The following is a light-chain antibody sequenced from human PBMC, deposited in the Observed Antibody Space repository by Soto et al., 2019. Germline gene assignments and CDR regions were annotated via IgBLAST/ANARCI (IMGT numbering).Light chain of an antibody. CDR1: QFLSSY. Sequence: EIVLTQSPATLSLSPGERATLSCRASQFLSSYLAWYQQIPGQPPRLLIYDTSNRVTGIPARFSGSGSGTDFTLTVSRLEPEDFAVYYCQQYHWAPDTFGQGTRLEIK. CDR3: QQYHWAPDT. J-gene: IGKJ5*01. V-gene: IGKV3-11*01. CDR2: DTS.